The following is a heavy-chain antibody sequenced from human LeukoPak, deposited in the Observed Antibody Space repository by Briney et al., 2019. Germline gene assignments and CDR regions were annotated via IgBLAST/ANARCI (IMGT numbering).Heavy chain of an antibody. Sequence: PSETLSLTCAVYGGSFNGHYWTWTREPPGKGLEWIGEIDHTGRSTYNPSLTSRVTISKDSSKNQFSLSLGSVIAADTAVYFCARGENSGSYFSYFDSWAQGTPVTVSS. CDR3: ARGENSGSYFSYFDS. V-gene: IGHV4-34*01. CDR1: GGSFNGHY. D-gene: IGHD3-10*01. CDR2: IDHTGRS. J-gene: IGHJ5*01.